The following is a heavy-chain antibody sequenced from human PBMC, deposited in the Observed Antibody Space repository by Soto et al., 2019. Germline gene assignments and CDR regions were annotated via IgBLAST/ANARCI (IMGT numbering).Heavy chain of an antibody. V-gene: IGHV5-10-1*01. CDR2: IDPSDSYT. CDR3: ARRQAAAVDNGHTFDR. Sequence: EVQLVQSGAEVKKPGESLRISCKGSGYSFTSYWISWVRQMPGKGLEWMGRIDPSDSYTNYSPSFLGHVTVSADKSIXXAYLQWSSRKASDTAMYYCARRQAAAVDNGHTFDRWGQGDMVAVSS. J-gene: IGHJ4*02. CDR1: GYSFTSYW. D-gene: IGHD6-13*01.